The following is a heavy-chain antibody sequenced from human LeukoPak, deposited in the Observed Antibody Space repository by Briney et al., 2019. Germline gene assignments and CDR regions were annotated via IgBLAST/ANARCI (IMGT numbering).Heavy chain of an antibody. CDR3: ASVRRGFGDLSKYYSYYYMDV. Sequence: SETLSLTCDVSGGSISSGEYSWSWVRQPPGKGREWIAYIYYIGTTYYNSPLKGRLTISVDTSKNQFSLKLSSVTAADTAVYYCASVRRGFGDLSKYYSYYYMDVWGKGTTVTISS. CDR1: GGSISSGEYS. V-gene: IGHV4-30-2*03. CDR2: IYYIGTT. D-gene: IGHD3-10*01. J-gene: IGHJ6*03.